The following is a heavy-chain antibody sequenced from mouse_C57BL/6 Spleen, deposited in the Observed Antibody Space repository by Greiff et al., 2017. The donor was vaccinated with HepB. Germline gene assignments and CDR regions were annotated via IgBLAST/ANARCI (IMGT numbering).Heavy chain of an antibody. D-gene: IGHD1-1*01. CDR3: ARREDYGSSYWYFDV. CDR2: ISSGSSTI. CDR1: GFTFSDYG. V-gene: IGHV5-17*01. J-gene: IGHJ1*03. Sequence: EVKLVESGGGLVKPGGSLKLSCAASGFTFSDYGMHWVRQAPEKGLEWVAYISSGSSTIYYADTVKGRFTISRDNAKNNLFLQRTSLRSEDTAMYYCARREDYGSSYWYFDVWGTGTTVTVSS.